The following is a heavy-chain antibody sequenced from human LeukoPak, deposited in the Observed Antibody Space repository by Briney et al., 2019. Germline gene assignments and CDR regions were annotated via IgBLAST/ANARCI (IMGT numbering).Heavy chain of an antibody. D-gene: IGHD3-3*01. V-gene: IGHV4-39*01. CDR1: GGSISSSSYY. Sequence: SETLSLTCTVSGGSISSSSYYWGWIRQPPGKGLEWIGSIYYSGSTYYNPSPKSRVTISVDTSKNQFSLKLSSVTAADTAVYYCARHAIFGVVTLLDYWGQGTLVTVSS. CDR3: ARHAIFGVVTLLDY. CDR2: IYYSGST. J-gene: IGHJ4*02.